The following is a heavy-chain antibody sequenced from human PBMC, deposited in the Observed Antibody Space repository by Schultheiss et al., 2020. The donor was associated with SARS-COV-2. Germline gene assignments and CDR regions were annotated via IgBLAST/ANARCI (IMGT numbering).Heavy chain of an antibody. Sequence: SETLSLTCNVFGESFTGYYWAWIRQPPGKGLEWIGEIIHSGNVNYNPSLKSRVALSIDKSKRQFSLNLRSVTPQDTALYYCARAGVPYCPPFSCPLLEYWGQGALVTVSS. J-gene: IGHJ4*02. V-gene: IGHV4-34*12. CDR2: IIHSGNV. CDR3: ARAGVPYCPPFSCPLLEY. CDR1: GESFTGYY. D-gene: IGHD2-2*01.